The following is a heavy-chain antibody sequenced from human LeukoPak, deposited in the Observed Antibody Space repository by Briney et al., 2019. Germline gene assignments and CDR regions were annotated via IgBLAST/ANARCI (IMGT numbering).Heavy chain of an antibody. CDR3: ARPKWFGELFGAFDI. J-gene: IGHJ3*02. CDR1: GFTFSSYS. CDR2: ISSSSSYI. V-gene: IGHV3-21*01. Sequence: TGGSLRLSCAASGFTFSSYSMNWVRQAPGKGLEWVSSISSSSSYIYYADSVKGRFTISRDNAKNSLYLQMNSLRAEDTAVYYCARPKWFGELFGAFDIWGQGTMVTVSS. D-gene: IGHD3-10*01.